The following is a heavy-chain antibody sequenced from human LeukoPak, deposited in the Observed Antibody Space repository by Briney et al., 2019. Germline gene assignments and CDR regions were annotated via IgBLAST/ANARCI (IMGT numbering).Heavy chain of an antibody. V-gene: IGHV4-61*02. J-gene: IGHJ4*02. CDR2: IYTSGST. CDR3: AVTTVTTVYY. D-gene: IGHD4-17*01. CDR1: GGSISSGSYY. Sequence: SETLSLTCIVSGGSISSGSYYWSWIRQPAGKGLEWIGRIYTSGSTNYNPSLKSRVTISVDTSKNQFSLKLSSVTAADTAVYYCAVTTVTTVYYWGQGTPVTVSS.